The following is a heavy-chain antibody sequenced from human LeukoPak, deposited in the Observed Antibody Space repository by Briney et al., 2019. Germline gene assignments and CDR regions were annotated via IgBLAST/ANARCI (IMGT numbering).Heavy chain of an antibody. V-gene: IGHV4-34*01. Sequence: SETLSLTCAVYGGSFSGYYWSWIRQPPGKGLEWIGEINHSGSTNYNPSLKSRVTISVDTSKNQFSLKLSSVTAADTAVYYCARLSNYDILTGYSTIGYFDYWGQGTLVTVPS. D-gene: IGHD3-9*01. CDR1: GGSFSGYY. CDR3: ARLSNYDILTGYSTIGYFDY. J-gene: IGHJ4*02. CDR2: INHSGST.